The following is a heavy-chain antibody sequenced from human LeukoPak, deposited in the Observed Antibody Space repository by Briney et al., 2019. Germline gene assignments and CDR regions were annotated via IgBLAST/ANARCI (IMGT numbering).Heavy chain of an antibody. J-gene: IGHJ4*02. CDR3: ARARMATIRGYYFDY. V-gene: IGHV4-59*01. CDR2: IYYSGST. D-gene: IGHD5-24*01. Sequence: SETLSLTCTVSGGSISSYYWSWVRQPPGKGLEWIGYIYYSGSTNYNPSLKSRVTISVDTSKNQFSLKLSPVTAADTAVYYCARARMATIRGYYFDYWGQGTLVTVSS. CDR1: GGSISSYY.